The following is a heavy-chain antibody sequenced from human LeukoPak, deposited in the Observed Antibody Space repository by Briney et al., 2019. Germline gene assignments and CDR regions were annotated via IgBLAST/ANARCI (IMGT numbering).Heavy chain of an antibody. Sequence: GGSLRLSCAASGFTFSSYWMNWARQAPGKGLEWVSVISGNGGSIDYADLVKGRFTISRDNSKNTLNLQMNSLRVEDTAIYYCAKYSKAAANSYFDYWGQGTLVTVSS. D-gene: IGHD2-15*01. CDR3: AKYSKAAANSYFDY. J-gene: IGHJ4*02. CDR1: GFTFSSYW. V-gene: IGHV3-23*01. CDR2: ISGNGGSI.